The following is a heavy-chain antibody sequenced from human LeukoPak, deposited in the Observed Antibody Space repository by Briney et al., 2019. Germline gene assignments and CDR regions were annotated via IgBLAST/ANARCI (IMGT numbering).Heavy chain of an antibody. D-gene: IGHD4-17*01. CDR2: NSYSGST. J-gene: IGHJ4*02. CDR3: ARGPLDYAFDY. V-gene: IGHV4-59*01. Sequence: PSETLSLTCTVSGGSISGYYWSWIRQPPGKGLEWIGYNSYSGSTTYNPSLKSRVTISVDTSKNEFSLKLSSVTAADTAVYYCARGPLDYAFDYWGQGTLVTVSS. CDR1: GGSISGYY.